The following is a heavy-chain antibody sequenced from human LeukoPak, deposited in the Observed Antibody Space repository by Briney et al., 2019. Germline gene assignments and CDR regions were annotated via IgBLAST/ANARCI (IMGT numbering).Heavy chain of an antibody. Sequence: GRSLRLSCAASGFTFSSYAVHWVRQAAGKGLEWEAVVSYDGSNKYYADSVKGRFTISRDNSKNTLYLQMNSLRAEDTAVYYCARGSWRLVRGAASFESWGQGTLVTVSS. V-gene: IGHV3-30-3*01. J-gene: IGHJ4*02. CDR1: GFTFSSYA. CDR2: VSYDGSNK. CDR3: ARGSWRLVRGAASFES. D-gene: IGHD3-10*01.